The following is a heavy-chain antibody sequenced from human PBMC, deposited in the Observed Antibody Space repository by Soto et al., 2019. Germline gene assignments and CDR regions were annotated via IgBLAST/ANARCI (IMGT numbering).Heavy chain of an antibody. D-gene: IGHD3-22*01. CDR1: GGSISRSNW. CDR3: ARVVRYYDSSGYYYFDY. J-gene: IGHJ4*02. Sequence: PSETLSLTCAVSGGSISRSNWWSWVRQPPGKGLEWIGEIYHSGSTNYNPSLKSRVTISVDKSKNQFSLKLSSVTAADTAVYYCARVVRYYDSSGYYYFDYWGQGTLVTVSS. V-gene: IGHV4-4*02. CDR2: IYHSGST.